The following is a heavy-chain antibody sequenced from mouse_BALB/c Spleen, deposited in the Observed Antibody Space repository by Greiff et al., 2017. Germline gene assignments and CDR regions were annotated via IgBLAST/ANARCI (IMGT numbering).Heavy chain of an antibody. V-gene: IGHV3-6*02. J-gene: IGHJ4*01. D-gene: IGHD2-14*01. CDR1: GYSITSGYY. CDR3: ARYYRYDYYAMDY. CDR2: ISYDGSN. Sequence: VQLQQSGPGLVKPSQSLSLTCSVTGYSITSGYYWNWIRQFPGNKLEWMGYISYDGSNNYNPSLKNRISITRDTSKNQFFLKLNSVTTEDTATYYCARYYRYDYYAMDYWGQGTSVTDSS.